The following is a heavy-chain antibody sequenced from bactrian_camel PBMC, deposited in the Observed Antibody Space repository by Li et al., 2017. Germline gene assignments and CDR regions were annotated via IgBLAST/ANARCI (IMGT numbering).Heavy chain of an antibody. V-gene: IGHV3S25*01. CDR2: MYQGGAKT. CDR1: EYTASTNC. D-gene: IGHD3*01. CDR3: AAGSQPSGVTWRASARYDF. Sequence: QLVESGGGSVQPGGSLRLSCVASEYTASTNCMTWFRQAPGKEREGVAAMYQGGAKTYYADSVKGRFTISQDTAKKTVYLQMNRLEPQDTAMYYCAAGSQPSGVTWRASARYDFWGQGTQVTVS. J-gene: IGHJ4*01.